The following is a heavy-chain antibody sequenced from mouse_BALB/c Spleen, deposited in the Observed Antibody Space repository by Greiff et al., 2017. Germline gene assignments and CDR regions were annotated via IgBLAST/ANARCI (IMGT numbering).Heavy chain of an antibody. Sequence: EVQLQQSGAELVKPGASVKLSCTASGFNIKDTYMHWVKQRPEQGLEWIGRIDPANDNTKYDPKFQGKATITADTSSNTAYLQLSSLTSEDTAVYYCARDYGRGFDYWGQGTTRTVSS. D-gene: IGHD1-1*01. CDR1: GFNIKDTY. CDR2: IDPANDNT. V-gene: IGHV14-3*02. CDR3: ARDYGRGFDY. J-gene: IGHJ2*01.